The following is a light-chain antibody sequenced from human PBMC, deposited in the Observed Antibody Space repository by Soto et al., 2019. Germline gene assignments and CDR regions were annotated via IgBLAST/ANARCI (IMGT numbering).Light chain of an antibody. V-gene: IGKV2-28*01. J-gene: IGKJ1*01. CDR2: LGS. CDR1: QSLLYSNGYNY. Sequence: DLVMTQSPLSLPVTPGEPASISCRSSQSLLYSNGYNYLDWYLQKPGQSPQLLIYLGSYRASGVRDRFSGSGSGINFTLKISRVEADDVGVYYCMQALQTPPTFGQGTKVEI. CDR3: MQALQTPPT.